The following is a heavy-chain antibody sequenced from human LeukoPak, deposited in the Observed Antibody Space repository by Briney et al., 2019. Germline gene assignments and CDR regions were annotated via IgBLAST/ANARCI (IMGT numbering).Heavy chain of an antibody. CDR1: GGSISRGDYY. V-gene: IGHV4-30-4*08. CDR2: IYYSGST. J-gene: IGHJ5*02. D-gene: IGHD3-3*01. Sequence: SQTLSLTCTVSGGSISRGDYYWSWIRQPPGKGLEWIGYIYYSGSTYYNPSLKSRVTISVDTSKNQFSLKLSSVTAADTAVYYCARKLRFLEWLPYARWFDPWGQGTLVTVSS. CDR3: ARKLRFLEWLPYARWFDP.